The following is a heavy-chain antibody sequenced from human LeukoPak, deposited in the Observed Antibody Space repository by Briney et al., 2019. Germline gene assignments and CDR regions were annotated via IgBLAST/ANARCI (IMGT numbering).Heavy chain of an antibody. CDR2: IKSKTDGGTT. CDR1: GFTLSNAW. J-gene: IGHJ4*02. CDR3: TTDPGSSWYFFYGRDPDY. D-gene: IGHD6-13*01. V-gene: IGHV3-15*01. Sequence: GGSLRLSCAASGFTLSNAWMSCVRQAPGKGVEWVGRIKSKTDGGTTDYAAPVKGRFTISRDDSKNTLYLQMNSLKTEDTAVYYCTTDPGSSWYFFYGRDPDYWGQGTLVTVSS.